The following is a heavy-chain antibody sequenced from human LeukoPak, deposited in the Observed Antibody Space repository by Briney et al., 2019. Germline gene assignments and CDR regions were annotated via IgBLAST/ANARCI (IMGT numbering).Heavy chain of an antibody. CDR2: ISAYNGNT. V-gene: IGHV1-18*01. CDR3: ARDVAAAGIPYYYYGMDV. J-gene: IGHJ6*02. Sequence: RASVKVSCKASGYTFTSYGISWVRQAPGQGLEWMGWISAYNGNTNYAQKLQGRVTMTTDTSTSTAYMELRSLRSDDTAVYYCARDVAAAGIPYYYYGMDVWGQGTTVTVSS. D-gene: IGHD6-13*01. CDR1: GYTFTSYG.